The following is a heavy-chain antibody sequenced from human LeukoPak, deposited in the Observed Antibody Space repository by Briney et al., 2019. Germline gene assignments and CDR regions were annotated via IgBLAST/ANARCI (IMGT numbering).Heavy chain of an antibody. J-gene: IGHJ4*02. CDR2: ISSSSSYI. CDR3: ARGGSQQLVPDY. Sequence: PGGSQRLSCAASGFTFSSYSMNWVRQAPGKGLEWVSSISSSSSYIYYADSVKGRFTISRDNAKNSLYLQMNSLRAEDTAVYYCARGGSQQLVPDYWGQGTLVTVSS. CDR1: GFTFSSYS. V-gene: IGHV3-21*01. D-gene: IGHD6-13*01.